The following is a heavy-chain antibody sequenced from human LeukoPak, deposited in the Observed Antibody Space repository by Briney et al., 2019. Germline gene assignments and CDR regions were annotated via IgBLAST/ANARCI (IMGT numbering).Heavy chain of an antibody. Sequence: SVKVSCKTSGYTFSTYGINWVRQAPGQGLEWMGGIIPIFGTANYAQKFQGRVTITADESTSTAYMELSSLRSEDTAVYYCAREYCSGGSCYGDSFDYWGQGTLVTVSS. J-gene: IGHJ4*02. CDR1: GYTFSTYG. CDR3: AREYCSGGSCYGDSFDY. V-gene: IGHV1-69*13. CDR2: IIPIFGTA. D-gene: IGHD2-15*01.